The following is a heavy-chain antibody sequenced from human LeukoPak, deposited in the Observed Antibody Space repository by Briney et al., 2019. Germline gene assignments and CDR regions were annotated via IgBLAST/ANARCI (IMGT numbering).Heavy chain of an antibody. CDR1: GGSFTDYF. V-gene: IGHV4-34*01. CDR3: ARAFGRYCSGESCYPFDY. J-gene: IGHJ4*02. D-gene: IGHD2-15*01. CDR2: ISHAGST. Sequence: SETLSLTCAVYGGSFTDYFWTLIRQPPGKGLEWIGEISHAGSTNYNPSLKSRLTISVDTSKNQFSLKLRSVTAADTAVYYCARAFGRYCSGESCYPFDYWGQGTLVTVSS.